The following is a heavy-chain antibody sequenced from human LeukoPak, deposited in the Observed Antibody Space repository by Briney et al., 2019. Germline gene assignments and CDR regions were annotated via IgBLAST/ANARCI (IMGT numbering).Heavy chain of an antibody. J-gene: IGHJ6*02. CDR3: AKSDAPQYYYGMDV. CDR2: ISGSGGST. CDR1: GFTFSSYA. Sequence: GGSLRLSGAASGFTFSSYAMSWVRQAPGKGLEWVSAISGSGGSTYYADSVKGRFTISRDNSKNTLYLQMNSLRAEDAAVYYCAKSDAPQYYYGMDVWGQGTTVTVSS. V-gene: IGHV3-23*01.